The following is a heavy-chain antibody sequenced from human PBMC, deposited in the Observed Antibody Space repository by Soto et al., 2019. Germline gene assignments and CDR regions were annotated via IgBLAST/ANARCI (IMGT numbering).Heavy chain of an antibody. CDR1: GFTFSSYG. Sequence: GGSLRLSCAASGFTFSSYGMHWVRQAPGKGLEWVAVISYDGSNKYYADSVKGRFTISRDNSKNTLYLQMNSLRAEDTAVYYCAKESGSGWYTGLFDYWGQGTLVTVSS. J-gene: IGHJ4*02. V-gene: IGHV3-30*18. D-gene: IGHD6-19*01. CDR2: ISYDGSNK. CDR3: AKESGSGWYTGLFDY.